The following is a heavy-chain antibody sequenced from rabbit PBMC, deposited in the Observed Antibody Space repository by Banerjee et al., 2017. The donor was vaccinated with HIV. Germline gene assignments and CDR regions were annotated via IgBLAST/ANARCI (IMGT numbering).Heavy chain of an antibody. CDR1: GFSFSSSYW. Sequence: QEQLVESGGGLVQPEGSLTLTCTASGFSFSSSYWIYWVRQAPGKGLEWIAYIYAGSSGNTYYASWAKGRFTISKTSSTTVTLQMTSLTAADTATYFCARDPYVNSNAYYNLWGQGTLVTVS. V-gene: IGHV1S45*01. CDR2: IYAGSSGNT. J-gene: IGHJ4*01. CDR3: ARDPYVNSNAYYNL. D-gene: IGHD1-1*01.